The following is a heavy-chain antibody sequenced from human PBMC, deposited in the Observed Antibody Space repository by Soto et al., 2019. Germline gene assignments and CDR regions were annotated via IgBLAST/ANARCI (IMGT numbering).Heavy chain of an antibody. V-gene: IGHV1-58*01. Sequence: SVKVSCKASGFTFTSSAVQWVRQARGQRLEWIGWIVVGSGNTNYAQKFQERVTITRDMSTSTAYMELSSLRSEDTAVYYCAASDLRTVTTYFDYWGQGTLVTVSS. CDR2: IVVGSGNT. CDR3: AASDLRTVTTYFDY. J-gene: IGHJ4*02. D-gene: IGHD4-17*01. CDR1: GFTFTSSA.